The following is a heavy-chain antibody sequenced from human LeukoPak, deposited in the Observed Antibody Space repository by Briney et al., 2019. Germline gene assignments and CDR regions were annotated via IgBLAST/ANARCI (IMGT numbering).Heavy chain of an antibody. CDR2: IYYSGST. CDR1: GGSISSYY. Sequence: SETLSLTCTVSGGSISSYYWSWIRQPSGKGLELIVYIYYSGSTNYNPFLKSRVTVSVDTSKNQFSLKLSSVTAADTAVYYCARGRSGYPVALNYWGQGTLVTVSS. D-gene: IGHD3-3*01. CDR3: ARGRSGYPVALNY. V-gene: IGHV4-59*08. J-gene: IGHJ4*02.